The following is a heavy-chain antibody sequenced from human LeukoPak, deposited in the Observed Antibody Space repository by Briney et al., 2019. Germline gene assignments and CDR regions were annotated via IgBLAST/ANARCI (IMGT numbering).Heavy chain of an antibody. CDR3: AKDRNSGSPYYFDY. D-gene: IGHD1-26*01. Sequence: GGSLRLSCAASGFIFDDYGMSWVRQAPGKGLEWVSAISDGGGSTYYADSVKGRFTISRDNSKNTLYLQMNSLRAEDTAVYYCAKDRNSGSPYYFDYWGQGTLVTVSS. CDR2: ISDGGGST. J-gene: IGHJ4*02. V-gene: IGHV3-23*01. CDR1: GFIFDDYG.